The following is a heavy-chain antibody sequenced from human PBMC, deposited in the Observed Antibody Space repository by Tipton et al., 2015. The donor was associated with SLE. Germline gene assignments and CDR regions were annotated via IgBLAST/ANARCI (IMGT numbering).Heavy chain of an antibody. D-gene: IGHD6-13*01. V-gene: IGHV4-59*05. CDR1: GGSISSHY. CDR3: ARSGFQRAAAGY. J-gene: IGHJ4*02. CDR2: IYYSGST. Sequence: TLSLTCTVSGGSISSHYWSWIRQPPGKGLEWIGSIYYSGSTYYNPSLKSRVTISVHTSKNQFSRKLSSVTAADTAVYYCARSGFQRAAAGYWGQGTLVTVSS.